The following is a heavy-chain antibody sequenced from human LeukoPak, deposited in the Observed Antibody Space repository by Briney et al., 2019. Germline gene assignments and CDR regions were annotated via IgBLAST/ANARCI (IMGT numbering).Heavy chain of an antibody. CDR3: ARDAPSDFWGGYDYYYYMDV. CDR1: GYSISSGYY. Sequence: SETLSLTCTVSGYSISSGYYWGWIRQPPGKGLEWIGSIYHSGSTYYNPSLKSRVTISVDTSKNQFSLKLSSVTAADTAVYYCARDAPSDFWGGYDYYYYMDVWGKGTTVTVSS. J-gene: IGHJ6*03. V-gene: IGHV4-38-2*02. D-gene: IGHD3-3*01. CDR2: IYHSGST.